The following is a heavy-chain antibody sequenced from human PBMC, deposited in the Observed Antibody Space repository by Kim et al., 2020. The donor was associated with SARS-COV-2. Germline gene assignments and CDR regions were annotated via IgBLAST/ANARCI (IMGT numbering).Heavy chain of an antibody. CDR1: GFTFSSYS. V-gene: IGHV3-21*01. Sequence: GGSLRLSCAASGFTFSSYSMNWVRQAPGKGLEWVSSISSSSSYIYYADSVKGRFTISRDNAKNSLYLQMNSLRAEDTAVYYCASHPYNWDAERHYYYGMDVWGQGTTVTVSS. CDR3: ASHPYNWDAERHYYYGMDV. CDR2: ISSSSSYI. J-gene: IGHJ6*02. D-gene: IGHD1-1*01.